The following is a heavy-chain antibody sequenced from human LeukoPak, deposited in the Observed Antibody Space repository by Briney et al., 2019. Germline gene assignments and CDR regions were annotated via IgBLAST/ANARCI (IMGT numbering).Heavy chain of an antibody. J-gene: IGHJ4*02. Sequence: ASVKLSFNSTGYTVCVCYMHWVWQGPGQGLEWMGWIRGHTGDTDSPQKFQGRVTMTRDTSTNTAYMELSRLRYDVTAMYFCARVRGSSCDYWGQGTLVTVSS. V-gene: IGHV1-2*02. D-gene: IGHD6-13*01. CDR2: IRGHTGDT. CDR1: GYTVCVCY. CDR3: ARVRGSSCDY.